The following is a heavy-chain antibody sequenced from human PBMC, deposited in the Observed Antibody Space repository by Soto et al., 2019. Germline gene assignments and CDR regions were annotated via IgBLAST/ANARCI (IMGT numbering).Heavy chain of an antibody. V-gene: IGHV1-18*01. CDR1: GYTFASYA. CDR3: ARDPPPPDY. CDR2: ITAYHGNT. J-gene: IGHJ4*02. Sequence: QVQLVQSGAEVKKPGASVKVSCKASGYTFASYAISWMRQAPGQGLAWMGWITAYHGNTNYAQKLQGRVTMNTDPSTSTAYMELRSLRSDDTAVYYCARDPPPPDYWGQGTLVTVSS.